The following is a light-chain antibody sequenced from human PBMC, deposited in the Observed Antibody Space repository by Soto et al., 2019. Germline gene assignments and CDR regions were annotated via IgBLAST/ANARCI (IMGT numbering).Light chain of an antibody. Sequence: DIRITQSPATLSASVGDRVTITCRASQSISNRLAWYQQKPGKAPRVLIYDASSLKSGVPSRFSGSGSGTEFTLTISSLQPDDFATYYCQQYNSYSHTFGGGTKVDIK. CDR2: DAS. V-gene: IGKV1-5*01. CDR3: QQYNSYSHT. J-gene: IGKJ4*01. CDR1: QSISNR.